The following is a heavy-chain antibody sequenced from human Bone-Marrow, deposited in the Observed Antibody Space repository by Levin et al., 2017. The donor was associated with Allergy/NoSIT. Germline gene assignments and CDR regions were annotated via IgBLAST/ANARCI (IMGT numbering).Heavy chain of an antibody. D-gene: IGHD4-17*01. CDR2: INHSGST. Sequence: SETLSLTCAVYGGSFSGYYWSWIRQPPGKGLEWIGEINHSGSTNYNPSLKSRVTISVDTSKNQFSLKLSSVTAADTAVYYCALASDYGDYPYDAFDIWGQGTMVTVSS. V-gene: IGHV4-34*01. CDR1: GGSFSGYY. J-gene: IGHJ3*02. CDR3: ALASDYGDYPYDAFDI.